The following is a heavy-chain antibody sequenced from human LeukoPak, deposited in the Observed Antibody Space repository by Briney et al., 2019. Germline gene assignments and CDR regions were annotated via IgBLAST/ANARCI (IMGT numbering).Heavy chain of an antibody. D-gene: IGHD6-13*01. Sequence: PGGSLRLSCAASGFTFSSYSMNWVRQAPGKGLEWVSYISSSSTIYYADSVKGRFTISRDNAKNSLYLQMNSLRAEDTAVYYCARDRGAAGTFDYWGQGTLVTVSS. CDR1: GFTFSSYS. V-gene: IGHV3-48*01. CDR2: ISSSSTI. CDR3: ARDRGAAGTFDY. J-gene: IGHJ4*02.